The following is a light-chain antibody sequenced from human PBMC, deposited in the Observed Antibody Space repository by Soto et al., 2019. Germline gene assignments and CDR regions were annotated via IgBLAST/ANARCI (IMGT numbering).Light chain of an antibody. Sequence: QSVLTQPPSVSGAPGQSVTLSCTGSNSNVGAGYDVHWYQQFPGTAPKLGIYRNSNRPSGIPDRFSGSKSGASASLDITVLQPEDEAVYYCQSYDSSLSGARVFGGGTKVTVL. CDR1: NSNVGAGYD. CDR3: QSYDSSLSGARV. V-gene: IGLV1-40*01. CDR2: RNS. J-gene: IGLJ3*02.